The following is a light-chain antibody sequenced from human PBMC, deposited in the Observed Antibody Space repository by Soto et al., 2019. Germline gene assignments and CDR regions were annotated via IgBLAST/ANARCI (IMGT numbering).Light chain of an antibody. Sequence: DIVLTQSPATLSLSPGERATLSCRASQSVSNYLVWYQQKPGQAPRLLIYEASNRATGIPARFSGSGSGTDFTLTISSLEPEDFAVYYCQQYNNWPGAFGQGTKVDIK. J-gene: IGKJ1*01. CDR3: QQYNNWPGA. CDR1: QSVSNY. V-gene: IGKV3-11*01. CDR2: EAS.